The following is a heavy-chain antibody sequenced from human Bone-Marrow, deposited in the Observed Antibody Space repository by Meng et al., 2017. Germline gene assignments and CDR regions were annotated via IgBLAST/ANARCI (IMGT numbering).Heavy chain of an antibody. CDR2: IWYDGSNK. J-gene: IGHJ4*02. Sequence: GGSLRLSCAASGFTFSSYGMHWVRQAPGKGLEWVAVIWYDGSNKYYADSVKGRFTISRDNAKNSLYLQMNSLRAEDTAVYYCASTYYYGSGGNRVSPNFDYWGQGTLVTVSS. CDR1: GFTFSSYG. D-gene: IGHD3-10*01. CDR3: ASTYYYGSGGNRVSPNFDY. V-gene: IGHV3-33*03.